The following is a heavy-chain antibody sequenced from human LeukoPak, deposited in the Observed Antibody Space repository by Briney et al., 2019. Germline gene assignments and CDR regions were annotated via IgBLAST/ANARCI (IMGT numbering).Heavy chain of an antibody. D-gene: IGHD6-13*01. J-gene: IGHJ6*03. CDR1: GFTFSSYS. CDR3: ARDPATYSSYYYYYYMDV. Sequence: GGSLRLSCAASGFTFSSYSMNWVRQAPGKGLEWVSYISSSSNTIYYADSVQGRFTTSRDNAKNSLYLQMNSLRAEDTAVYYCARDPATYSSYYYYYYMDVWGKGTTVTVSS. V-gene: IGHV3-48*01. CDR2: ISSSSNTI.